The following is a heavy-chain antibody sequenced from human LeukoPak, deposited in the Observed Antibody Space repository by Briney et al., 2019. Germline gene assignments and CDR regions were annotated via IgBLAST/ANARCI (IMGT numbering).Heavy chain of an antibody. CDR1: GGTFNRYA. CDR3: ARADGDYYGSGNYYAIDY. CDR2: IIPSLGIT. D-gene: IGHD3-10*01. Sequence: SVKVSCKASGGTFNRYAISWVRQAPGQGFEWMGRIIPSLGITNYAQKFQGRVTITADKSTSTAHMELSVLRSEDTAVYYCARADGDYYGSGNYYAIDYWGQGTLVTVSS. V-gene: IGHV1-69*04. J-gene: IGHJ4*02.